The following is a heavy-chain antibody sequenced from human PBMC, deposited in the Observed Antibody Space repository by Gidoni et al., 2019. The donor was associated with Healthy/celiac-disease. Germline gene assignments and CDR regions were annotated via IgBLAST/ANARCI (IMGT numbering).Heavy chain of an antibody. CDR3: AREYGWFPYFDY. Sequence: EVQLVESGGGLVQPGGSLRLSCAASGFTFSDHYMDWVRQAPGKGLEWVGRTRNKANSYTTEYAASVKGRFTISRDDSKNSLYLQMNSLKTEDTAVYYCAREYGWFPYFDYWGQGTLVTVSS. D-gene: IGHD6-19*01. V-gene: IGHV3-72*01. CDR1: GFTFSDHY. CDR2: TRNKANSYTT. J-gene: IGHJ4*02.